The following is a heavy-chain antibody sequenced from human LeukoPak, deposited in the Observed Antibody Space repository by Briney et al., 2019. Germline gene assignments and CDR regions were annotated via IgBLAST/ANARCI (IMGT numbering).Heavy chain of an antibody. CDR3: ARGNYDSSGYLDY. J-gene: IGHJ4*02. D-gene: IGHD3-22*01. CDR2: IWYDGSNK. V-gene: IGHV3-33*01. Sequence: PGRSLRLSCAASGFTFSNYGMHWVRQAPGKGLEWVAVIWYDGSNKYYVDSVKGRFTISRDNSKNTLFLQMNSLRAEGTAVYYCARGNYDSSGYLDYWGQGTLVTVSS. CDR1: GFTFSNYG.